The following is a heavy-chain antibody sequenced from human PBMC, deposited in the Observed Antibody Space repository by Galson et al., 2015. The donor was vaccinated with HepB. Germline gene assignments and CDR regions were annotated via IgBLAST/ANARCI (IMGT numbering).Heavy chain of an antibody. CDR1: GFTFSSYG. CDR2: IWYDGSNK. Sequence: SLRLSCAASGFTFSSYGMHWVRQAPGKGLEWVAVIWYDGSNKYYADSVKGRFTISRDNSKNTLYLQMNSLRAEDTAVYYCARDTRKSSPTGMDVWGQGTTVTVSS. J-gene: IGHJ6*02. D-gene: IGHD1-26*01. V-gene: IGHV3-33*08. CDR3: ARDTRKSSPTGMDV.